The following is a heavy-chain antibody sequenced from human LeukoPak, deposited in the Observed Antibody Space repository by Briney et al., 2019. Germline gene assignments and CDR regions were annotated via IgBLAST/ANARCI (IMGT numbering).Heavy chain of an antibody. J-gene: IGHJ6*03. CDR1: GYTFTSYY. V-gene: IGHV1-8*02. D-gene: IGHD6-13*01. Sequence: ASVKVSCKASGYTFTSYYMHWVRQAPGQGLEWMGWMDPNSGNTGYAQKFQGRVTMTEDTSTDTAYMELSSLRSEDTAVYYCATWQQLVRGYYYYYYMDVWGKGTTVTVSS. CDR2: MDPNSGNT. CDR3: ATWQQLVRGYYYYYYMDV.